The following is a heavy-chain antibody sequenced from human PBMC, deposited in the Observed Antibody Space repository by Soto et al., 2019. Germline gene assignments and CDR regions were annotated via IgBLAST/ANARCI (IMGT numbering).Heavy chain of an antibody. V-gene: IGHV1-2*02. D-gene: IGHD3-22*01. Sequence: ASVKASCKASGYTFTGYYMHWVRQAPGQGLEWMGWINPNSGGTNYAQKFQGRVTMTRDTSISTAYMELSRLRSDDTAVYYCARDTYDYYDSSGYYAFDIWGQGTMVTVSS. J-gene: IGHJ3*02. CDR1: GYTFTGYY. CDR2: INPNSGGT. CDR3: ARDTYDYYDSSGYYAFDI.